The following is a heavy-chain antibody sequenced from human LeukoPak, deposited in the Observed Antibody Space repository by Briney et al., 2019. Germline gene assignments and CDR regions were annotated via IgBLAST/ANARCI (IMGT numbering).Heavy chain of an antibody. V-gene: IGHV3-13*01. CDR2: IGVAGDT. J-gene: IGHJ4*02. CDR3: ARAKGARTGWPFDS. D-gene: IGHD3-9*01. Sequence: GGSLRLSCAASGFSLSNYDMHWVRQPTGKGPEWVSAIGVAGDTYYPDSLKGRFTVSRENAQNSLYLQMNSLTAGETAVYYCARAKGARTGWPFDSWGQGTLVTVSS. CDR1: GFSLSNYD.